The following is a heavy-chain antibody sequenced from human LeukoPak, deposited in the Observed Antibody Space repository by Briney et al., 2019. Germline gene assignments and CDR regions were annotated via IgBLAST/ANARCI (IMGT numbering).Heavy chain of an antibody. CDR1: GFIFCSYW. Sequence: GGSLRLSCAASGFIFCSYWMHCGRQVPGKGLVWGSRVYTDGTTTDFADSVKGRFTVSRDNAKNTLYLQMDSLRAEDTAMYYCARSVVSTYWYFDLWGRGTLVTVSS. D-gene: IGHD4-23*01. CDR2: VYTDGTTT. J-gene: IGHJ2*01. V-gene: IGHV3-74*01. CDR3: ARSVVSTYWYFDL.